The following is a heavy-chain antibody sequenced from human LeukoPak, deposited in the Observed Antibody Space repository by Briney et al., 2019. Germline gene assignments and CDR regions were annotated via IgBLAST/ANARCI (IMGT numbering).Heavy chain of an antibody. Sequence: SETLSLTCTVSGGSISSYYWSWIRQPAGKGLEWIGRIYTSGSTNYNPSLKSRVTMSVDTSKNQFSLKLSSVTAADTAVYYCAREDKQQLANYYYYMDVWGKGTTVTVSS. D-gene: IGHD6-13*01. J-gene: IGHJ6*03. CDR2: IYTSGST. V-gene: IGHV4-4*07. CDR1: GGSISSYY. CDR3: AREDKQQLANYYYYMDV.